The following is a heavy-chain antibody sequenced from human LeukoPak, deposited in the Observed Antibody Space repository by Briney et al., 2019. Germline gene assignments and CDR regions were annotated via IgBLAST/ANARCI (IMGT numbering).Heavy chain of an antibody. D-gene: IGHD3-22*01. CDR2: ISGSSAYI. CDR3: AKDGVDSSGYYFDY. CDR1: GFTFSTYS. J-gene: IGHJ4*02. V-gene: IGHV3-21*04. Sequence: GGSLRLSCAASGFTFSTYSMNWVRQAPGKGLEWVSSISGSSAYIYYADSVKGRFTISRDNAKNSLYLQMNSLRAEDTAVYYCAKDGVDSSGYYFDYWGQGTLVTVSS.